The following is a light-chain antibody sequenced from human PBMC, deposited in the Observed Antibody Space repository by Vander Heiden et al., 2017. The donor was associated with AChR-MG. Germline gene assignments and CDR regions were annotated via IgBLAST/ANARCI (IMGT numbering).Light chain of an antibody. CDR1: QGISNY. CDR2: AAS. CDR3: QEDNSAPFT. V-gene: IGKV1-27*01. Sequence: DRVTITCRASQGISNYLAWYQQKPGKVPKLLIYAASTLQSGVPSRFSGSGSGTDFTLTISSLQPEDVATYYCQEDNSAPFTFGHGTKVDIK. J-gene: IGKJ3*01.